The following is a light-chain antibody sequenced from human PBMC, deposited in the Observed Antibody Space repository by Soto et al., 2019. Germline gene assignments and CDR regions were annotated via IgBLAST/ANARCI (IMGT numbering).Light chain of an antibody. CDR1: QSIDNY. CDR2: AAS. J-gene: IGKJ5*01. Sequence: DLQMTQSPSSQSASVGDRVTLTCRASQSIDNYLNWYQRKPGKAPKLLIYAASSLQSGVPPRFSGSGSETDFTLTISSLQREDFATYYCQQSFSMPITFGQGTRLEIK. V-gene: IGKV1-39*01. CDR3: QQSFSMPIT.